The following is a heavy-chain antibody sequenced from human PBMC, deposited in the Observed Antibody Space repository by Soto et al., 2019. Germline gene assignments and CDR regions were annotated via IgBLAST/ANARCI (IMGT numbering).Heavy chain of an antibody. D-gene: IGHD2-2*01. J-gene: IGHJ5*02. Sequence: GESLKISFKGSGYSFTSYWIGWVRQMPGKGLEWMGIIYPGDSDTRYSPSFQGQVTISADKSISTAYLQWSSLKASDTAMYYCARLGIVVVPAATVGGWFDPWGQGTLVTVSS. CDR3: ARLGIVVVPAATVGGWFDP. CDR1: GYSFTSYW. V-gene: IGHV5-51*01. CDR2: IYPGDSDT.